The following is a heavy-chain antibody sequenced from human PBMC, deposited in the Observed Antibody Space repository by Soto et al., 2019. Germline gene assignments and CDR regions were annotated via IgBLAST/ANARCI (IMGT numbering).Heavy chain of an antibody. Sequence: QVQLQESGPGLVKPSETLSLTCTVSGGSISSYYWSWIRQPPGKGLEWIGYIYYSGSTNYNPSLKSRGTITVEPSKNQFSLKLSSVTAADTAVYYCARSVGYFDYWGQGTLVTVSS. CDR1: GGSISSYY. J-gene: IGHJ4*02. V-gene: IGHV4-59*01. CDR2: IYYSGST. CDR3: ARSVGYFDY.